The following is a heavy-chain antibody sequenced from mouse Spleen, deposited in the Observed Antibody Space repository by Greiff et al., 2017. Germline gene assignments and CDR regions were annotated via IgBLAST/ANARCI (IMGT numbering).Heavy chain of an antibody. CDR3: ARKLDYYGSSYLWSY. CDR2: ISSGSSTI. J-gene: IGHJ3*01. Sequence: EVHLVESGGGLVKPGGSLKLSCAASGFTFSDYGMHWVRQAPEKGLEWVAYISSGSSTIYYADTVKGRFTISRDNAKNTLFLQMTSLRSEDTAMYYCARKLDYYGSSYLWSYWGQGTLVTVSA. V-gene: IGHV5-17*01. D-gene: IGHD1-1*01. CDR1: GFTFSDYG.